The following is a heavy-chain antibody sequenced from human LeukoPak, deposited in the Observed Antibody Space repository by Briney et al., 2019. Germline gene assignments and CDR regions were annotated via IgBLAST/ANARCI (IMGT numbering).Heavy chain of an antibody. V-gene: IGHV3-48*02. Sequence: GGSLRLSCAASGFTFSSYSMNWVRQAPGKGLEWVSCISSSSSTIYYADSVKGRFTISRDNAKNSLYLQMNSLRDEDTAVYYCARDRAYYDILTGYYSHDYWGQGTLVTVSS. D-gene: IGHD3-9*01. J-gene: IGHJ4*02. CDR3: ARDRAYYDILTGYYSHDY. CDR2: ISSSSSTI. CDR1: GFTFSSYS.